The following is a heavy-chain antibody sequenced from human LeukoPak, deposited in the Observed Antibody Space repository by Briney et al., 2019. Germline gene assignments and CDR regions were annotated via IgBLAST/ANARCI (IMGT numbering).Heavy chain of an antibody. J-gene: IGHJ6*03. V-gene: IGHV3-23*01. D-gene: IGHD3-22*01. Sequence: GGSLRLSCAASGFTFRSYAMSWVRQAPGKGLEWVSAISGSGGSTYYADSVKGRFTISRDNSKNTLYLQMNSLRAEDTAVYYCARGSDRITMIVVVITPNYYYMDVWGKGTTVTVSS. CDR2: ISGSGGST. CDR1: GFTFRSYA. CDR3: ARGSDRITMIVVVITPNYYYMDV.